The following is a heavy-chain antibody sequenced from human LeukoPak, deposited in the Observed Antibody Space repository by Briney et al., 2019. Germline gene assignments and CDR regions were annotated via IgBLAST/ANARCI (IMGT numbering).Heavy chain of an antibody. D-gene: IGHD5-18*01. J-gene: IGHJ4*02. CDR3: AKEGRYNYGENFDY. V-gene: IGHV3-74*01. CDR2: INSDGSST. Sequence: GGSLRLSCAASGFTFSSYWMHWVRQAPGKGLVWVSRINSDGSSTSYADSVKGRFTISRDNAKNSLYLQMNSLTAEDTAIYYCAKEGRYNYGENFDYWGQGTLVTVSS. CDR1: GFTFSSYW.